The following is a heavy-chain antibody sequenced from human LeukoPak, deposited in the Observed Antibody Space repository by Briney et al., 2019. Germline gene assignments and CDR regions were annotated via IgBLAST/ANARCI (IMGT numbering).Heavy chain of an antibody. J-gene: IGHJ4*02. Sequence: SGGSLRLSCTPSGFTFGDYAMSWVRQAPGKGLEWVGFIRSKAYGGTTEYAASVKGRFTISRDDSKSIAYLQMNSLKTEDTAVYYCTREAYYDSSGYPYYFDYWGQGTLVTVSS. D-gene: IGHD3-22*01. V-gene: IGHV3-49*04. CDR3: TREAYYDSSGYPYYFDY. CDR1: GFTFGDYA. CDR2: IRSKAYGGTT.